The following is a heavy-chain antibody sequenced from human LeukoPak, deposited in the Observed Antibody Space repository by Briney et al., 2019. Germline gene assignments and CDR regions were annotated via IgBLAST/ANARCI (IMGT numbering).Heavy chain of an antibody. D-gene: IGHD5-12*01. CDR1: GGTFSSYA. V-gene: IGHV1-69*13. CDR3: ARAVEATILVSYDH. Sequence: SVKGSCKACGGTFSSYAISSVRQAPGQGLDWIGGIIPILGTANYAQKLQGRVTITADETTSTAYMDLSSLRSDDTAIYYCARAVEATILVSYDHWGQGTLVTVSS. J-gene: IGHJ4*02. CDR2: IIPILGTA.